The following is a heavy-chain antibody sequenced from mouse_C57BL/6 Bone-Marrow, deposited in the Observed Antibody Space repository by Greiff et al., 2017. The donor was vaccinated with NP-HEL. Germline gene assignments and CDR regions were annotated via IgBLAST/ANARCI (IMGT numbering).Heavy chain of an antibody. V-gene: IGHV1-64*01. CDR2: IHPNSGST. Sequence: QVQLQQPGAELVKPGASVKLSCKASGYTFTSYWMHWVKQRPGQGLEWIGMIHPNSGSTNYNEKFKSKATLTVDKSSSTAYMQLSSLTSEDSAVYFCARGTEYYYGSSYSFWYFDVWGTGTTVTVSS. J-gene: IGHJ1*03. CDR3: ARGTEYYYGSSYSFWYFDV. CDR1: GYTFTSYW. D-gene: IGHD1-1*01.